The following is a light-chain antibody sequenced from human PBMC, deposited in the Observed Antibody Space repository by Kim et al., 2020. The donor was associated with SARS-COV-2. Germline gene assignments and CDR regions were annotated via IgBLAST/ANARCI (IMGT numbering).Light chain of an antibody. CDR3: QQYESLLLT. CDR1: QDISKY. V-gene: IGKV1-33*01. Sequence: ACVRVRVTITCQARQDISKYLNWYQQKQGKAPKLLIYEASNLETGVPARFSGSGFGTHFTFTISSLQPEDIATYYRQQYESLLLTFGGGTKVDIK. J-gene: IGKJ4*01. CDR2: EAS.